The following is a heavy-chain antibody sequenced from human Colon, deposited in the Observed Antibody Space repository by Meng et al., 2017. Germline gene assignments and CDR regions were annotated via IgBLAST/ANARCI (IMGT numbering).Heavy chain of an antibody. D-gene: IGHD2-15*01. CDR1: RFTSSNYE. J-gene: IGHJ3*02. V-gene: IGHV3-48*03. Sequence: GGSLRFSCAAPRFTSSNYEMNWSRQAPGKGLEWISYISSDGSTIYYADSVKGRFTISRDNAKNSLYLQVNSLRAEDTAVYYFATRVVVTATRAFDIWGQGTTVTVSS. CDR2: ISSDGSTI. CDR3: ATRVVVTATRAFDI.